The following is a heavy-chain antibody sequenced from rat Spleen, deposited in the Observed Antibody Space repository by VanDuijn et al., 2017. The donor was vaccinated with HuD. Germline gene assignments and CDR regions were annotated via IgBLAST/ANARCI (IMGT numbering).Heavy chain of an antibody. D-gene: IGHD3-1*01. CDR1: GFTFSDYY. CDR2: ISTGGGNT. Sequence: EVQLVESDGGLVQPGRSLKLSCAASGFTFSDYYMAWVRQAPTKGLEWVASISTGGGNTYYRDSVKGRFTISRDNAKSTLYLQMDSLRSEDTATYYCARHRRQAPLFDYWGQGVMVTVSS. J-gene: IGHJ2*01. V-gene: IGHV5-25*01. CDR3: ARHRRQAPLFDY.